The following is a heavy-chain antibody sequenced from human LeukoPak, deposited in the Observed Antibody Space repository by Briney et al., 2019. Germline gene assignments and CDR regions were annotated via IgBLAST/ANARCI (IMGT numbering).Heavy chain of an antibody. CDR3: ARDLGMVRGVIFVRWFDP. CDR1: GGSISSYY. D-gene: IGHD3-10*01. V-gene: IGHV4-4*07. Sequence: SETLSLTCTVSGGSISSYYWSWIRQPAGKGLEWIGRIYTSGSTNYNPSLKSRVTMSVDTSTNQFSLKLSSVTAADTAVYYCARDLGMVRGVIFVRWFDPWGQGTLVTVSS. CDR2: IYTSGST. J-gene: IGHJ5*02.